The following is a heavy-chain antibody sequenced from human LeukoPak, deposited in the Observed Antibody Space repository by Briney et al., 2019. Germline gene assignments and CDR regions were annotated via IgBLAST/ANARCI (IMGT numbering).Heavy chain of an antibody. CDR1: GFTFDDYA. CDR3: AKDIEVSSSKLIYYYGMDV. CDR2: ISWNSGSI. Sequence: GGSLRLSCAASGFTFDDYAMHWVRQAPGKGLEWVSGISWNSGSIGYADSVKGRFTISRDNAKNSLHLQMNSLRAEDTALYYCAKDIEVSSSKLIYYYGMDVWGQGTTVTVSS. J-gene: IGHJ6*02. V-gene: IGHV3-9*01. D-gene: IGHD6-13*01.